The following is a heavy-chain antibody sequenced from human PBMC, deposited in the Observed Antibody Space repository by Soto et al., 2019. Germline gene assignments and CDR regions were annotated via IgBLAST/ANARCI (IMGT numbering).Heavy chain of an antibody. Sequence: PGGSLRLSCTASGFTLNGYGMHWVRQAPGKGLEWVAVISNDGTNGYYADSVKGRFTISRDNSNNTLYLQMNSLRGEDTATYYCAKRPTYGRADYYYYGMDVWGQGTMVTVSS. J-gene: IGHJ6*02. CDR3: AKRPTYGRADYYYYGMDV. CDR2: ISNDGTNG. CDR1: GFTLNGYG. D-gene: IGHD4-17*01. V-gene: IGHV3-30*18.